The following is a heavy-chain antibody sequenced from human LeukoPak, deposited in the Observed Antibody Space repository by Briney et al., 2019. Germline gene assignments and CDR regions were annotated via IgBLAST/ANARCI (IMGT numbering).Heavy chain of an antibody. V-gene: IGHV4-59*01. CDR3: ARGVYIAAAQYGY. CDR2: IYYSATT. J-gene: IGHJ4*02. Sequence: YPSETLSLTCTVSGGSISSYYWSWIQQPPGKGLEWIGYIYYSATTNYNPSLKSRVTISVDTSKNQFSLKLSSVTAADTAVYYCARGVYIAAAQYGYWGQGTLVTVSS. CDR1: GGSISSYY. D-gene: IGHD6-13*01.